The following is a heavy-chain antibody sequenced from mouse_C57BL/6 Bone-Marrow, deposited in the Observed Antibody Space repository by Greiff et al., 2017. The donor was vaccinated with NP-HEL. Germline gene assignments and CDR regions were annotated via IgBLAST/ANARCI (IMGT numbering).Heavy chain of an antibody. D-gene: IGHD1-1*01. Sequence: QVQLKESGPGLVQPSQSLSITCTVSGFSLTSYGVHWVRQSPGKGLEWLGVIWSGGSTDYNAALMSRLSISKDNSKSQVFFKMNSLQADDTAIYYCARNSITTVVAWYFDVWGTGTTVTVSS. CDR3: ARNSITTVVAWYFDV. CDR1: GFSLTSYG. CDR2: IWSGGST. V-gene: IGHV2-2*01. J-gene: IGHJ1*03.